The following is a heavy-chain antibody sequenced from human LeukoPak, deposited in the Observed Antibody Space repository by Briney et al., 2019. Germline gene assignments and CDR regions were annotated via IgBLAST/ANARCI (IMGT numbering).Heavy chain of an antibody. Sequence: GESLKISCKGSGYSFTSYWIAWVRQMPGKGLEWMGRIDPSDSYTNYSPSFQGHVTISADKSISTAYLQWSSLKASYTAMYYCARHNADYGDYSDYCGQGALVSVSS. CDR2: IDPSDSYT. CDR1: GYSFTSYW. J-gene: IGHJ4*02. V-gene: IGHV5-10-1*01. D-gene: IGHD4-17*01. CDR3: ARHNADYGDYSDY.